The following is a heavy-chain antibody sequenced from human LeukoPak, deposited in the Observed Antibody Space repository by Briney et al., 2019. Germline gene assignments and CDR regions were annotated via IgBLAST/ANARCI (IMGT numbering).Heavy chain of an antibody. CDR1: GGSISSYY. CDR3: ARAHGAAGTVWSTPTWYFDL. Sequence: RASETLSLTCTVSGGSISSYYWSWIRQPPGKGLEWIGYIYYSGSTNYNPSLKSRVTISVDTSKNQFSLKLSSVTAADTAVYYCARAHGAAGTVWSTPTWYFDLWGRGTLVTVSS. V-gene: IGHV4-59*01. J-gene: IGHJ2*01. D-gene: IGHD6-13*01. CDR2: IYYSGST.